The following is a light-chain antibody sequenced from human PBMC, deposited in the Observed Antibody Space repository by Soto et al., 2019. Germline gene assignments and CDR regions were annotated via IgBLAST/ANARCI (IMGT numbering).Light chain of an antibody. CDR1: GSNIGKND. CDR2: DTN. Sequence: QSVLTQPPSVSAAPGQTVTISCSGSGSNIGKNDGSWYLQPPGAAPNLLIYDTNKRPSGIPDRFSGSKSGTSATLGITGLQTGDEDDYFCGTWDTRLSVVVFGGGTKLTVL. CDR3: GTWDTRLSVVV. V-gene: IGLV1-51*01. J-gene: IGLJ2*01.